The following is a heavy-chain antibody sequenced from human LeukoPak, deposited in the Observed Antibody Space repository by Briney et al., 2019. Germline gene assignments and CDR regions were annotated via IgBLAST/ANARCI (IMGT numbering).Heavy chain of an antibody. CDR1: GFTFSSYA. CDR2: ISGSGGST. J-gene: IGHJ4*02. Sequence: TGGSLRLSCAASGFTFSSYAMSWVRQAPGKGLEWVSAISGSGGSTFYADSVKGRFTISRDNSKNTLYLQMNSLRAEDTAVYYCAMHPRQHRWLGYWGQGTLVTVSS. V-gene: IGHV3-23*01. D-gene: IGHD5-24*01. CDR3: AMHPRQHRWLGY.